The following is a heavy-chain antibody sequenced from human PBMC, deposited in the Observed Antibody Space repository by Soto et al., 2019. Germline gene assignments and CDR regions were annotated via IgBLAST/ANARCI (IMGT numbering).Heavy chain of an antibody. J-gene: IGHJ4*02. Sequence: PGGSLRLSCAASGFTFRSYAMNWVRQAPGKGLEWVSAISGSGGRTYYADSVKGRFSISRDNSKNTLYLQMNSLRAEDTAIYYCAKTEYSGYDLYYFDYWGQGTLVTVSS. V-gene: IGHV3-23*01. CDR2: ISGSGGRT. CDR1: GFTFRSYA. CDR3: AKTEYSGYDLYYFDY. D-gene: IGHD5-12*01.